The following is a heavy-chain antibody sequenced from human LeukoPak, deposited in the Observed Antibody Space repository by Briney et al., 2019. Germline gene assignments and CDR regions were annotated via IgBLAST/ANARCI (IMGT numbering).Heavy chain of an antibody. CDR2: ISSGGSTI. V-gene: IGHV3-48*03. Sequence: GGSLRLSCAASGFTFSSCEMNWVRQAPGKGLEWVSYISSGGSTIYYADSVKGRFTISRDNAENSLSLQMNSLRGEDTAVYYCARVQTGTTNWFDPWGQGTLVIVSS. CDR3: ARVQTGTTNWFDP. J-gene: IGHJ5*02. D-gene: IGHD1-1*01. CDR1: GFTFSSCE.